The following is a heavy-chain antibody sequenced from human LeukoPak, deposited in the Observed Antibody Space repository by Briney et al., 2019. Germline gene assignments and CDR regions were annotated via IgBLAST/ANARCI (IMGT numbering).Heavy chain of an antibody. CDR1: GGSFSGYY. CDR2: INHSGST. D-gene: IGHD2-2*01. CDR3: ARRLRMPDRAFGI. J-gene: IGHJ3*02. V-gene: IGHV4-34*01. Sequence: SETLSLTCAVYGGSFSGYYWSWIRQPPGKGLEWIGEINHSGSTNYNPSLKSRVTISVDTSKNQFSLKLSSVTAADTAVYYCARRLRMPDRAFGIWGQGTMVTVSS.